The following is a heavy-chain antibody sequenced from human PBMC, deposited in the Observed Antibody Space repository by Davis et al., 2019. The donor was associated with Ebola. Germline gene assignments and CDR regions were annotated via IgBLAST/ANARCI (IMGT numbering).Heavy chain of an antibody. CDR1: GGTFSSYA. Sequence: SVKVSCKASGGTFSSYAISWVRQAPGQGPEWMGGIIPIFGTANYAQKFQGRVTITADESTSTAYMELSSLRSEDTAVYYCARAMRAMDPYYYYGMDVWGQGTTVTVSS. V-gene: IGHV1-69*13. J-gene: IGHJ6*02. CDR2: IIPIFGTA. D-gene: IGHD5-18*01. CDR3: ARAMRAMDPYYYYGMDV.